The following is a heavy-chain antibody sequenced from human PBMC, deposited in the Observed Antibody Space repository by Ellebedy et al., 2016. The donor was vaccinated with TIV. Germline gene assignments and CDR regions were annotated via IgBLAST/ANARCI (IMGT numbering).Heavy chain of an antibody. CDR1: GFSFRNYW. J-gene: IGHJ5*02. CDR3: ARRGSYGDYAVQVNNWFGT. D-gene: IGHD4-17*01. V-gene: IGHV3-7*01. Sequence: GESLKISCAASGFSFRNYWMGWVRQAPGKGLEWVANIYQDGSEIYYVDSVKGRFPISRDNAKNSLYLQLNSLRVEDTAVYFCARRGSYGDYAVQVNNWFGTWGQGTLVTVSS. CDR2: IYQDGSEI.